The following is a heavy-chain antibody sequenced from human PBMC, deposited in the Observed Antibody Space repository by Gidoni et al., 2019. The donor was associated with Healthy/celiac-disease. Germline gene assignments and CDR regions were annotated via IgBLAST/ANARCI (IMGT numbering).Heavy chain of an antibody. D-gene: IGHD4-17*01. CDR1: GFTFSSYW. Sequence: ELQLVESGGGLVQPGGSLRLSCAASGFTFSSYWRHWVRQAQGKGLVWVSRINSDGSSTSYADSVKGRFTISRDNAKNTLYLQMNRLRAEDTAVYYCARTVDGDYFDYWGQGTLVTVSS. CDR2: INSDGSST. V-gene: IGHV3-74*01. J-gene: IGHJ4*02. CDR3: ARTVDGDYFDY.